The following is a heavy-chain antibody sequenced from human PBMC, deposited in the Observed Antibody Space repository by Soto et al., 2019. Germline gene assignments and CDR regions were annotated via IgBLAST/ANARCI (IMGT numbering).Heavy chain of an antibody. CDR3: ARDERYYDSSGYYYAGAFDI. V-gene: IGHV4-39*07. J-gene: IGHJ3*02. CDR2: IYYSGST. D-gene: IGHD3-22*01. CDR1: GGSISSSSYY. Sequence: LSLTCTVSGGSISSSSYYWGWIRQPPGKGLEWIGSIYYSGSTYYNPSLKSRVTISVDTSKNQFSLKLSSVTAADTAVYYCARDERYYDSSGYYYAGAFDIWGRGTMVTDSS.